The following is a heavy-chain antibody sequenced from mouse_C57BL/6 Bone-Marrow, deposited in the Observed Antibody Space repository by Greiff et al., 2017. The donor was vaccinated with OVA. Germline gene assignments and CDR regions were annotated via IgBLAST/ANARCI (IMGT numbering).Heavy chain of an antibody. CDR3: SREDLVDWYFDV. J-gene: IGHJ1*03. CDR2: IDPSDSYT. V-gene: IGHV1-69*01. D-gene: IGHD2-2*01. Sequence: QVQLQQPGPELVMPGASVKLSCKASGYTFTSYWMHWVKQRPGQGLEWIGEIDPSDSYTNYNQKFKGKSTLTVDKSSSTAYMQLSSRRSEDSAVYYCSREDLVDWYFDVWGTGAPVTVSS. CDR1: GYTFTSYW.